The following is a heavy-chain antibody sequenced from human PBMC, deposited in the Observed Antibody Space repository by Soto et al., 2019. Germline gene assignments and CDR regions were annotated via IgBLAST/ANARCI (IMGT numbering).Heavy chain of an antibody. J-gene: IGHJ6*02. V-gene: IGHV3-33*01. Sequence: GESLKISCAASGFTFSSYGMHWVRQAPGKGLEWVAVIWYDGSNKYYADSVKGRFTISRDNSKNTLYLQMNSLRAEDTAVYYCARDLIAVAGTSYYGMDVWGQGTTVTVSS. CDR1: GFTFSSYG. CDR3: ARDLIAVAGTSYYGMDV. CDR2: IWYDGSNK. D-gene: IGHD6-19*01.